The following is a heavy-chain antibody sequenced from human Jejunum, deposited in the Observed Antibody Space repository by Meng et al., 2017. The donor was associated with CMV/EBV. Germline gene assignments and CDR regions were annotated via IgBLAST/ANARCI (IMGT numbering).Heavy chain of an antibody. J-gene: IGHJ4*02. V-gene: IGHV4-30-4*08. D-gene: IGHD3-10*01. CDR3: ARGGIFRGIDY. Sequence: QVPLPGSGPRLVKPSQTLSLTCTVSGDSISSGDYSWNWIRQSPEKGLEWIGYIYYNGNAYYNPSLQSRVSISVDTSKNEFSLNLNSVTAADTALYFCARGGIFRGIDYWGQGTLVTVSS. CDR2: IYYNGNA. CDR1: GDSISSGDYS.